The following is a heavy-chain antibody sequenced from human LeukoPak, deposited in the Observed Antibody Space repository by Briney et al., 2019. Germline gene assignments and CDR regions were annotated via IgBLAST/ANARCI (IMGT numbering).Heavy chain of an antibody. CDR1: GGSISSSNHY. V-gene: IGHV4-39*01. CDR2: IYHSGST. CDR3: ARAGITGTRDAFDI. D-gene: IGHD1-20*01. J-gene: IGHJ3*02. Sequence: SETLSLTCTVSGGSISSSNHYWGWIRQPPGKGLEWIGSIYHSGSTYYNPSLKSRVTISVDTSKNQFSLKLSSVTAADTAVYYCARAGITGTRDAFDIWGQGTMVTVSS.